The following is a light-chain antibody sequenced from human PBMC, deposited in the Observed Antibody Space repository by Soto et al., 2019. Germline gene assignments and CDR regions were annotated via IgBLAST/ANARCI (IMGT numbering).Light chain of an antibody. Sequence: QSALTQPASVSGSPGQSITISCTGTSSNVGSYNLVSWYQQQPGKAPKLMIYEGSKRPSGVSYRFSGSKSGNTASLTISGLQAEDDADYYCCSYAGRSTYVFGTGTKLTVL. CDR3: CSYAGRSTYV. J-gene: IGLJ1*01. CDR1: SSNVGSYNL. V-gene: IGLV2-23*01. CDR2: EGS.